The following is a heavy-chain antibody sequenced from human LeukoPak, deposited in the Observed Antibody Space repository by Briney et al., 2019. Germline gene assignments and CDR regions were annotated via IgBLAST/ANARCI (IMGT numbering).Heavy chain of an antibody. CDR2: FDPEDGET. D-gene: IGHD3-10*01. J-gene: IGHJ4*02. Sequence: ASVKVSCKVSGYTRTELSMHWVRQAPGKGLEWMGGFDPEDGETIYAQKFQGRVTMTEDTSTDTAYMELSSLRSEDTAVYYCATTLYYYGSGSYYHWGQGTLVTVSS. V-gene: IGHV1-24*01. CDR1: GYTRTELS. CDR3: ATTLYYYGSGSYYH.